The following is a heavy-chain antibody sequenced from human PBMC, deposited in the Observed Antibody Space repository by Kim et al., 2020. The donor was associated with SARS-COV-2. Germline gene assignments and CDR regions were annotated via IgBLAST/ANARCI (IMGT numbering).Heavy chain of an antibody. CDR2: ISYDGSNK. J-gene: IGHJ3*02. CDR3: AADYYDSSGYYHDAFDI. V-gene: IGHV3-30*03. CDR1: GFTFSSYG. D-gene: IGHD3-22*01. Sequence: GGSLRLSCAASGFTFSSYGMHWVRQAPGKGLEWVAVISYDGSNKYYADSVKGRFTISRDNSKNTLYLQMNSLRAEDTAVYYCAADYYDSSGYYHDAFDI.